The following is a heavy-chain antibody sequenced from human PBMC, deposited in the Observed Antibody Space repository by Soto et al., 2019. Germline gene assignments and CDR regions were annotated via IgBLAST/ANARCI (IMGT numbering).Heavy chain of an antibody. V-gene: IGHV1-69*13. D-gene: IGHD2-2*02. Sequence: GASVKVSCKSSGDTFISYSISWVRQAPGQGLECMGWIIPIFGTANYAQKFQGRVTITADESTSTAYMELSSLRSEDTAVYYCARAHPRDCSSTSCYKGEYYYYYGMDVWGQGTTVTVSS. CDR3: ARAHPRDCSSTSCYKGEYYYYYGMDV. CDR2: IIPIFGTA. CDR1: GDTFISYS. J-gene: IGHJ6*02.